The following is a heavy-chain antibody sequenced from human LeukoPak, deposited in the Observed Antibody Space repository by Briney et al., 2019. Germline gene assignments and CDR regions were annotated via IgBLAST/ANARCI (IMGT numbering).Heavy chain of an antibody. D-gene: IGHD1-1*01. CDR2: INHSGST. V-gene: IGHV4-34*01. CDR1: GGSFSGYY. CDR3: ARMYDWSGAWFDP. Sequence: TETLSLTCAVYGGSFSGYYWSWIRQPPGKGLEWIGEINHSGSTNYNPSLKSRVTISVDTSKNQFSLKLSSVTAADTAVYYCARMYDWSGAWFDPWGQGTLVTVSS. J-gene: IGHJ5*02.